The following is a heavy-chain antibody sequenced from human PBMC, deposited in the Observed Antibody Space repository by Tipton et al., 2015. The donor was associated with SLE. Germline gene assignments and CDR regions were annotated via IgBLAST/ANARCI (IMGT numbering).Heavy chain of an antibody. CDR2: IYYSGST. V-gene: IGHV4-59*01. D-gene: IGHD6-6*01. CDR1: GGSINSYY. J-gene: IGHJ6*02. Sequence: LRLSCTVSGGSINSYYWSWIRQPPGKGLEWIGYIYYSGSTNYNPSLKSRVTISVDTSKNQFSLKLSSVTAADTAVYYCARGPRSIAAWYYYGMDVWGQGTTVTVSS. CDR3: ARGPRSIAAWYYYGMDV.